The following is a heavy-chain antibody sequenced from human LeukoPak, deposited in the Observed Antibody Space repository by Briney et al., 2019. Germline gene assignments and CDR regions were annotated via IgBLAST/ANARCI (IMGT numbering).Heavy chain of an antibody. Sequence: PGGSLRLSCAASGFTFSSYAMHWVRQAPGKGLEWVAVISYDGSNKYYADSVKGRFTISRDNSKNTLYLQMNSLRAEDTAVYYCARPTRNLVIDYWGQGTLVTVSS. D-gene: IGHD1-14*01. CDR1: GFTFSSYA. CDR3: ARPTRNLVIDY. CDR2: ISYDGSNK. V-gene: IGHV3-30-3*01. J-gene: IGHJ4*02.